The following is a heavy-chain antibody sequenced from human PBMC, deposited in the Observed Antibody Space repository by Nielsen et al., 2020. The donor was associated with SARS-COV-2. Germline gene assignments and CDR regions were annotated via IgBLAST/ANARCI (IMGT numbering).Heavy chain of an antibody. CDR3: ARDLVYYGMDV. CDR2: FDPEDGET. D-gene: IGHD2-15*01. Sequence: ASVKVSCKVSGYTLTELSMHWVRQAPGKGLEWMGGFDPEDGETIYAQKLQGRVTMTTDTSTSTAYMELRSLRSDDTAVYYCARDLVYYGMDVWGQGTTVTVSS. CDR1: GYTLTELS. V-gene: IGHV1-24*01. J-gene: IGHJ6*02.